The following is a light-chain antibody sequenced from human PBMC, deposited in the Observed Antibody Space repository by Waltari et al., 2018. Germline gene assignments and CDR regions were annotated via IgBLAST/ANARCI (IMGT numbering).Light chain of an antibody. Sequence: DIQMTQSPSSLSASVGDRVTNTCRASQGISNYLAWYQQKPGKVPKLLFYAASTFQSWVPSRFRGSGSGTDFTLTISSLQPEDVATYYCQKYDSVPFTFGPGTKVDI. CDR3: QKYDSVPFT. CDR1: QGISNY. J-gene: IGKJ3*01. V-gene: IGKV1-27*01. CDR2: AAS.